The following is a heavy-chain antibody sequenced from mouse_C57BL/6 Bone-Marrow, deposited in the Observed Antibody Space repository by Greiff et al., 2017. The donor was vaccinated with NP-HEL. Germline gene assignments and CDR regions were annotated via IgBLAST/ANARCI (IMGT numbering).Heavy chain of an antibody. D-gene: IGHD2-4*01. V-gene: IGHV5-4*01. Sequence: EVKVVESGGGLVKPGGSLKLSCAASGFTFSSYAMSWVRQTPEKRLEWVATISDGGSYTYYPDNVKGRFTISRDNAKNNLYLQMSHLKSEDTAMYYCARDRGYDYGVDYWGQGTTLTVSS. CDR2: ISDGGSYT. CDR3: ARDRGYDYGVDY. CDR1: GFTFSSYA. J-gene: IGHJ2*01.